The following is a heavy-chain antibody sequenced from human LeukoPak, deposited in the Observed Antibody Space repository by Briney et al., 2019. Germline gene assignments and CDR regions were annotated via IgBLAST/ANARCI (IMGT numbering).Heavy chain of an antibody. CDR3: AKDLVVQQWLVLKAPFDY. CDR2: ISGSGGRT. CDR1: GFTFSSYA. Sequence: GRSLRLSCAASGFTFSSYAISSARPAPGKGLGWVSAISGSGGRTYYTDSVKGRFTISRDNSKNTLYLQMNSLRAEDTAVYYCAKDLVVQQWLVLKAPFDYWGQGTLVTVSS. D-gene: IGHD6-19*01. J-gene: IGHJ4*02. V-gene: IGHV3-23*01.